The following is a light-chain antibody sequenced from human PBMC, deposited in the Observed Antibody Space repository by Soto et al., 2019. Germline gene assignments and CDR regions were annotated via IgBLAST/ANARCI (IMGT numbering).Light chain of an antibody. V-gene: IGKV1-9*01. Sequence: DIQLTQSPSFLSASIGDRVTITCRASQGISSYLAWYQQKPAKAPKLLIYAASTLQSGVPSRFSGSGSWTEFSLTIFCLHPEDFATYCCQQLKIYPLTFRGETRVEIK. CDR3: QQLKIYPLT. CDR1: QGISSY. J-gene: IGKJ4*01. CDR2: AAS.